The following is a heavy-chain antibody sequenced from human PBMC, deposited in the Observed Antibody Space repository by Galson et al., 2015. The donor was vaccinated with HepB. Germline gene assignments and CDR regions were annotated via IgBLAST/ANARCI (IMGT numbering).Heavy chain of an antibody. D-gene: IGHD4-11*01. CDR1: GFTFSSYG. J-gene: IGHJ6*03. CDR2: ISYDGSNK. Sequence: SLRLSCAASGFTFSSYGMHWVRQAPGKGLEWVAVISYDGSNKYYADSVKGRFTISRDNSKNTLYLQMNSLKTEDTAVYYCTTRLQMGYYMDVWGKGTTVTVSS. V-gene: IGHV3-30*03. CDR3: TTRLQMGYYMDV.